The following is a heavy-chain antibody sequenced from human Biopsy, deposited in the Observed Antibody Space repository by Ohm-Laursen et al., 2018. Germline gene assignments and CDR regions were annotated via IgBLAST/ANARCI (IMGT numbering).Heavy chain of an antibody. D-gene: IGHD5-12*01. Sequence: SDTLSLTCTVSDGSINSYYWNWIRQPPGKRLEWIGNIYYSGSTNYNPSLRSRVTISVDRSKNQFSLELSSVTAEDTAVYYCAGRPWPNAFDIWGQGTMVTVSS. J-gene: IGHJ3*02. CDR3: AGRPWPNAFDI. CDR2: IYYSGST. CDR1: DGSINSYY. V-gene: IGHV4-59*07.